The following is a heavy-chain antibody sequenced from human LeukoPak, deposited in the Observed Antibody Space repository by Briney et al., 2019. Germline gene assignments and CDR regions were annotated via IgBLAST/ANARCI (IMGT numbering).Heavy chain of an antibody. CDR1: GFTFSSYA. J-gene: IGHJ4*02. D-gene: IGHD1-14*01. CDR2: ISYDGSNK. V-gene: IGHV3-30*04. CDR3: ARSNLGQLDY. Sequence: GGSLRLSCAASGFTFSSYAMHWVRQAPGKGLEWVAVISYDGSNKYYADSVQGRFTISRDNSKNTLYLQMNSLRAEDTAVYYCARSNLGQLDYWGQGNLVTVSS.